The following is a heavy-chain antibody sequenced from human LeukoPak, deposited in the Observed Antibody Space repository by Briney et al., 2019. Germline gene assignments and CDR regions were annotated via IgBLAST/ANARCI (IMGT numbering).Heavy chain of an antibody. J-gene: IGHJ4*02. V-gene: IGHV3-33*01. CDR3: ASDPRLTSGYLFYYFDY. Sequence: GGSLRLSCAASGFTFSTYAMHWVRQAPGKGLEWVAVIWYDGSNQYYADSVKGRFTISRDNSKNTLSLQMNGLRAEDTAVYYCASDPRLTSGYLFYYFDYWGQGTLVTVSS. CDR2: IWYDGSNQ. CDR1: GFTFSTYA. D-gene: IGHD3-22*01.